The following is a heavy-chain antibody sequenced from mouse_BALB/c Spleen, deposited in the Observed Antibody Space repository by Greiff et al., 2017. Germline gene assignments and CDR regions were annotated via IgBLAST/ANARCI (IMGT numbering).Heavy chain of an antibody. CDR3: ARDWGGYAMDY. CDR2: ISIYYDNT. J-gene: IGHJ4*01. Sequence: QVQLQQSGPELVRPRESVKISCKGSGYTFTDYAMHWVKQSHAKSLEWIGVISIYYDNTNYNQKFKGKATMTVDKSSSTAYMELARLTSEDSAIYYCARDWGGYAMDYWGQGTSDTVSS. CDR1: GYTFTDYA. D-gene: IGHD4-1*01. V-gene: IGHV1-67*01.